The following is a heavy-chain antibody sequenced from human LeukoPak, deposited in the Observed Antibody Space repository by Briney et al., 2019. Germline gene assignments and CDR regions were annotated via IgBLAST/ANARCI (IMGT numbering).Heavy chain of an antibody. D-gene: IGHD4-11*01. CDR2: IYTSGSTIYTSGST. J-gene: IGHJ6*03. V-gene: IGHV4-4*09. CDR3: ARVTVTEKNYYYLYMDV. Sequence: SETLSLTCTVSGGSISTYYWSWIRQPPGKGLEYIGYIYTSGSTIYTSGSTNYNPSLKSRVTISLDASKNQSSLKLSSVTAADTAVYYCARVTVTEKNYYYLYMDVWGKGTTVTVSS. CDR1: GGSISTYY.